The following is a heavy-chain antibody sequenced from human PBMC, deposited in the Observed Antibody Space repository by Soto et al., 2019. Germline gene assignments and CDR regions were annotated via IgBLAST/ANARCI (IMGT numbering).Heavy chain of an antibody. CDR1: GASFSSNSAT. Sequence: SQPLSLTFAISGASFSSNSATCNCIRQSPSRGLEWLGRTYYRSKWYNDYAISVKSRIRISPDTSKNQFSLQLTSVSPEDTAVYYCGRAHLGSDRNILEPFDPWGQGTLVTVSS. CDR3: GRAHLGSDRNILEPFDP. CDR2: TYYRSKWYN. V-gene: IGHV6-1*01. J-gene: IGHJ5*02. D-gene: IGHD1-1*01.